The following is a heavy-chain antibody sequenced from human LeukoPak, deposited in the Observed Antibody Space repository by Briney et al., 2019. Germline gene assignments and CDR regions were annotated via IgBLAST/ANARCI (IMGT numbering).Heavy chain of an antibody. D-gene: IGHD3-9*01. CDR1: GFTFSSYS. CDR2: ISSSSSTI. CDR3: ARDQVGILTGYYVDDAFDI. V-gene: IGHV3-48*01. Sequence: GGSLRLSCAASGFTFSSYSMNWVRQAPGKGLEWVSYISSSSSTIYYADSVKGRFTISRDNSKNTLYLQMNSLRAEDTAVYYCARDQVGILTGYYVDDAFDIWGQGTMVTVSS. J-gene: IGHJ3*02.